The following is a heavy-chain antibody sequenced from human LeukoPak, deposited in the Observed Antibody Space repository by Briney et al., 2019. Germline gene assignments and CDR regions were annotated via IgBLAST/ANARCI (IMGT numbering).Heavy chain of an antibody. D-gene: IGHD2-15*01. CDR1: GYTFTSYY. CDR3: ARERGYCGARTCYHFEY. Sequence: ASVKVSCKASGYTFTSYYMHWVRQAPGQGLERMGVINPSGGTTTYAQKFQGRVTLTSDTSTSKVYMELSSLRSEDTAVYYCARERGYCGARTCYHFEYWGQGTLVTVSS. CDR2: INPSGGTT. J-gene: IGHJ4*02. V-gene: IGHV1-46*01.